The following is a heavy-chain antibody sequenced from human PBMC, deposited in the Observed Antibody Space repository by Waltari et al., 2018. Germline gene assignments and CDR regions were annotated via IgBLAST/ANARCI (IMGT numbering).Heavy chain of an antibody. J-gene: IGHJ6*03. CDR2: ISSSSSTI. V-gene: IGHV3-48*04. CDR3: ADSNYYYYYMDV. Sequence: EVQLVESGGGLVQPGGSLRLSCAASGFTFSSYSMNWVRQAPGKGLEWVSYISSSSSTIYYADSVKGRFTISRDNAKNSLYLQMNSLRAEDTAVYYCADSNYYYYYMDVWGKGTTVTVSS. CDR1: GFTFSSYS.